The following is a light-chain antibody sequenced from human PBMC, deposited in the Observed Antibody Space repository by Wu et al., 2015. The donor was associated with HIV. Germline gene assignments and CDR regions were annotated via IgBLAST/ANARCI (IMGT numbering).Light chain of an antibody. J-gene: IGKJ3*01. CDR1: QTISTY. Sequence: DIQMTQSPSSLSASVGDRVTITCRASQTISTYSNWYQQKPGNAPKLLTYAASSLLSGVPSRFSGSGSGTDFTLAISSVQSEDFATYYCQQSFSTPFTFGPGTKVDNK. CDR3: QQSFSTPFT. V-gene: IGKV1-39*01. CDR2: AAS.